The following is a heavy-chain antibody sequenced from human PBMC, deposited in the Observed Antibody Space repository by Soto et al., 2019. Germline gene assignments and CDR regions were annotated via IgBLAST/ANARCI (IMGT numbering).Heavy chain of an antibody. CDR1: GYTFTSSD. CDR2: MNPNTGNS. Sequence: ASVKVSCKASGYTFTSSDINWVRQAPGQGLEWMGWMNPNTGNSGFAQKFQGRVTMTSDTSISTAYMELSSLRSEDTAVYYCATSKDGTLRPIYWGQGTLVTVSS. D-gene: IGHD6-6*01. V-gene: IGHV1-8*01. J-gene: IGHJ4*02. CDR3: ATSKDGTLRPIY.